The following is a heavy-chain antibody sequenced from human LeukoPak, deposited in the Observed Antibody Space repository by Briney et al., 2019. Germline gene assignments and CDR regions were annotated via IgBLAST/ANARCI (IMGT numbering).Heavy chain of an antibody. CDR3: TRVEETATTAAIIRKYSYYYYYMDV. Sequence: GGSLRLSCVASGFTFSSYSMNWVRQAPGKGLEWVSYISSRSSSIYYADSVKGRFTISRDNAKNSLYLQMNSLRAEDTAVYYCTRVEETATTAAIIRKYSYYYYYMDVWGKGNTVTVSS. D-gene: IGHD4-11*01. J-gene: IGHJ6*03. CDR1: GFTFSSYS. V-gene: IGHV3-48*01. CDR2: ISSRSSSI.